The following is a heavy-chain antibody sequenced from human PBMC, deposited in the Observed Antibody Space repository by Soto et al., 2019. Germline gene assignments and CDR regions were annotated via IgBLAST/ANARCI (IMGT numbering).Heavy chain of an antibody. Sequence: EVQLVESGGGLVKPGGSLRLSCAASGFTFSDYSMNWVRQVPGKGLEWVSSISRSSSYIHYADSLKGRFTISRDNAKDSLYLQLNSLRAEDTAIYHCARSLRFLERLSGHHFYYMDVWGKGTTVTVSS. CDR3: ARSLRFLERLSGHHFYYMDV. CDR2: ISRSSSYI. J-gene: IGHJ6*03. CDR1: GFTFSDYS. V-gene: IGHV3-21*01. D-gene: IGHD3-3*01.